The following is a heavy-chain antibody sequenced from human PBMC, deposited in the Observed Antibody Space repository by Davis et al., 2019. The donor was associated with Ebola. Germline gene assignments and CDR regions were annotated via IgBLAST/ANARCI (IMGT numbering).Heavy chain of an antibody. CDR3: ARGVGATDY. CDR2: INPHNGNT. D-gene: IGHD1-26*01. J-gene: IGHJ4*02. CDR1: GYTFTNYG. V-gene: IGHV1-18*04. Sequence: ASVKVSCKTSGYTFTNYGITWVRQAPGQGLEWMGWINPHNGNTNYAQNVQGRVIMTSDTATTTAYMELSSLRSEDTAVYYCARGVGATDYWGQGTLVTVSS.